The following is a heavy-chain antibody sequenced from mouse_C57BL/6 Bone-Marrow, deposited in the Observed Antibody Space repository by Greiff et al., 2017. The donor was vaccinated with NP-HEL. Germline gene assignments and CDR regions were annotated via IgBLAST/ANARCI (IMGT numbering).Heavy chain of an antibody. CDR1: GYTFTDHT. Sequence: VKLQQSDAELVKPGASVKISCKVSGYTFTDHTIHWMKQRPEQGLEWIGYIYPRDGSTKYNEKFKGKATLTADKSSSTAYMQLNSLTSEDSAVYFCSYYYGSSYSYYFDYWGQGTTLTVSS. D-gene: IGHD1-1*01. CDR3: SYYYGSSYSYYFDY. CDR2: IYPRDGST. J-gene: IGHJ2*01. V-gene: IGHV1-78*01.